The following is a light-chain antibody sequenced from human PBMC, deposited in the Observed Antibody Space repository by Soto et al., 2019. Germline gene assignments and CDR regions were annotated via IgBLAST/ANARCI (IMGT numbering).Light chain of an antibody. Sequence: EIVLTQSPGTLSLSPGESATLSCRASQSVSSSYLAWYQQKPGQAPRLLIYGASSRATGIPDRFSGSGSGTDFTLTISRLEPEDFAVYYCQQCDSSPITFGQGTRLEIK. CDR3: QQCDSSPIT. CDR1: QSVSSSY. CDR2: GAS. J-gene: IGKJ5*01. V-gene: IGKV3-20*01.